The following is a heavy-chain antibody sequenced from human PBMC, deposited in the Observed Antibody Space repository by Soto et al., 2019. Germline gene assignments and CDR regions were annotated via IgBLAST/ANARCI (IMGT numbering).Heavy chain of an antibody. CDR1: GFAFSNYE. CDR2: ISLSGSTI. J-gene: IGHJ4*02. Sequence: LRXSCAASGFAFSNYEINWVRQAPGKGLEWVSYISLSGSTIYYADSVKGRFTISRDDAKNSLYLQMDSLRADDTAVYYCARESFSASPNFFDYWGQGTLVTAPQ. CDR3: ARESFSASPNFFDY. D-gene: IGHD3-3*02. V-gene: IGHV3-48*03.